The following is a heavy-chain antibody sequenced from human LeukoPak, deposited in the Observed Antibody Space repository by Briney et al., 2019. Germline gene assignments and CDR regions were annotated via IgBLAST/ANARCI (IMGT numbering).Heavy chain of an antibody. D-gene: IGHD3-3*01. CDR2: ISSSSSYI. CDR3: ASLIGVVSPTYYYYYMDV. J-gene: IGHJ6*03. V-gene: IGHV3-21*01. CDR1: GFTFSSYS. Sequence: GGSLRLSCAASGFTFSSYSMNWVRQAPGKGLEWVSSISSSSSYIYYADSVKGRFTISRDNAKNSLYLQMNSLRAEDTAVYYFASLIGVVSPTYYYYYMDVWGKGTTVTVSS.